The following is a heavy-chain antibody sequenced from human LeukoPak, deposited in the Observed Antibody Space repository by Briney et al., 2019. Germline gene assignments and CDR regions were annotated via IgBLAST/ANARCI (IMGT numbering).Heavy chain of an antibody. CDR2: IRYDGSNK. J-gene: IGHJ4*02. D-gene: IGHD1-7*01. CDR1: GFTFSSYA. V-gene: IGHV3-30*02. Sequence: GGSLRLSCAASGFTFSSYAMSWVRQAPGKGLEWVAFIRYDGSNKYYADSVKGRFTISRDNSKNTVYLQMNSLRAEDTAVYYCARERNNWNYEGFDYWGQGTLVTVSS. CDR3: ARERNNWNYEGFDY.